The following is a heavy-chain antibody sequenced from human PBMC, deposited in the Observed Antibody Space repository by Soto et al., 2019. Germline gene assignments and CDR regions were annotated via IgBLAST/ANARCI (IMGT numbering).Heavy chain of an antibody. D-gene: IGHD5-12*01. Sequence: QVQLVQSGAEVKKPGSSVKVSCKASGGTFSSYAISWVRQAPGQGLEWMGGIIPIFGTANYAQKFQGSVTITADESTRTAYMELSSLRSEDTAVYYCATQGYSGYDSPYWGQGTLVTVSS. CDR1: GGTFSSYA. CDR3: ATQGYSGYDSPY. V-gene: IGHV1-69*01. J-gene: IGHJ4*02. CDR2: IIPIFGTA.